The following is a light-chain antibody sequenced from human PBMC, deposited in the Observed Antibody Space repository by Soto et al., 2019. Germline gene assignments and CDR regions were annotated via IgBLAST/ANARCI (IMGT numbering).Light chain of an antibody. J-gene: IGKJ3*01. V-gene: IGKV3-20*01. Sequence: EIVLTQSPGTLSLSPGERATLSCRASQLVVTSYLHWYQHKPGQAPRLLISGALTRATGVPDRFSGSGSGTDFTLTISRLEPEDCAVYYCQLFGRSPTLGPGTKVHIK. CDR2: GAL. CDR1: QLVVTSY. CDR3: QLFGRSPT.